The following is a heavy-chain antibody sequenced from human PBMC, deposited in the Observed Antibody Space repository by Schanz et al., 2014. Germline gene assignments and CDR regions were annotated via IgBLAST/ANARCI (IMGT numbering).Heavy chain of an antibody. J-gene: IGHJ4*02. V-gene: IGHV3-23*01. CDR3: ARDRRNADLDY. Sequence: EVQLLESGGGLVQPGGSLRLSCAASGFTFSIYAMHWVRQAPGKGLEWVSAISGGGGTTYYADSVKGRFTISRDNAKNSLYLEMNSLRAEDTALYYCARDRRNADLDYWGQGTLVIVSS. CDR2: ISGGGGTT. CDR1: GFTFSIYA. D-gene: IGHD1-1*01.